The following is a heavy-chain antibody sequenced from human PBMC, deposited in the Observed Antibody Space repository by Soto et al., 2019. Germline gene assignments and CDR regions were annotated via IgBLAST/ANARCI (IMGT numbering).Heavy chain of an antibody. J-gene: IGHJ3*02. V-gene: IGHV3-23*01. CDR3: VRDPRPGIALAYSFRLDAFAI. Sequence: GGSLRLSCAASGFTFSSYAMSWVRQAPGKGLEWVSAISGSGGSTYYADSVMGRFTISRDNSKNTLYLQMNSLRAEDTAVYYCVRDPRPGIALAYSFRLDAFAIPGQRTMVTVS. D-gene: IGHD6-19*01. CDR1: GFTFSSYA. CDR2: ISGSGGST.